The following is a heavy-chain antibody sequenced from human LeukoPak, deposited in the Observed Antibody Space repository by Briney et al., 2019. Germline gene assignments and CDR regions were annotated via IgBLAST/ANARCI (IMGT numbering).Heavy chain of an antibody. J-gene: IGHJ5*02. CDR3: AKYGDYPNWFDP. Sequence: PGGSLRLSCAASGFSVGSYGMHWVRQAPGKGLEWVAVIWYDGSTKYYGESVRGRFTISKDISKSTLYLHMNSLRAEDTAVYYCAKYGDYPNWFDPWGQGTLVTVSS. V-gene: IGHV3-33*06. CDR2: IWYDGSTK. CDR1: GFSVGSYG. D-gene: IGHD4-17*01.